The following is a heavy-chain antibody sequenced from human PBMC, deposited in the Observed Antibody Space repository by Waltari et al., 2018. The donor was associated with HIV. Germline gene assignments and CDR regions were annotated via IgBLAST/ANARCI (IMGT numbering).Heavy chain of an antibody. CDR3: ARALDYYESGSFPLWFFDV. D-gene: IGHD3-10*01. V-gene: IGHV4-61*02. CDR1: SWSIPRGNYY. CDR2: VYTSGST. J-gene: IGHJ2*01. Sequence: QLQLLASGPGLVKPSQPLSPACHVSSWSIPRGNYYLSCIWRPAGKRLEWIGRVYTSGSTNYNPSLKNRVTISIDTSRNQFSLRLSSVAAADTAVYYCARALDYYESGSFPLWFFDVWGRGTLVTVSS.